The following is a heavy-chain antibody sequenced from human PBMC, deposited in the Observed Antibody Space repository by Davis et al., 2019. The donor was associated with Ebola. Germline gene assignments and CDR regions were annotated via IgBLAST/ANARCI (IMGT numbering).Heavy chain of an antibody. CDR2: IYYNGNT. Sequence: SETLSLTCTVSGGSISKYLWTWIRRAPGKGLEWIGDIYYNGNTNYNPSLKSRVTISVDTARNQFSLKLTSVTTPDTAVYYCARDIGLELRRPYHYGLDVWGKGTTVTVSS. D-gene: IGHD1-26*01. CDR1: GGSISKYL. V-gene: IGHV4-59*01. J-gene: IGHJ6*04. CDR3: ARDIGLELRRPYHYGLDV.